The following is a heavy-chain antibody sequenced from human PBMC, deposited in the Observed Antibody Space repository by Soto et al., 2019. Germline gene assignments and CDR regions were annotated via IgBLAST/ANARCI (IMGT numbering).Heavy chain of an antibody. J-gene: IGHJ3*02. V-gene: IGHV3-49*03. D-gene: IGHD3-22*01. Sequence: GGSLRLSCTASGFTFGDYAMSWFRQAPGKGLEWVGFIRSKAYGGTTEYAASVKGRFTISRDDSKGIAYLQMNSLKTEDTAVYYCTRGPTYYYDSSGYPNDAFDIWGQGTMVTVS. CDR2: IRSKAYGGTT. CDR1: GFTFGDYA. CDR3: TRGPTYYYDSSGYPNDAFDI.